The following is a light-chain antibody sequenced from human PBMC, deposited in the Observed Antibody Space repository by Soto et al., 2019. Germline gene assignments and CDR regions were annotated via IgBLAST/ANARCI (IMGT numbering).Light chain of an antibody. CDR2: DAS. CDR1: QSVISH. Sequence: EIVMTQSPATLSVSLVEGATVSCRASQSVISHLAWYQQKPGQAPRLFIYDASNRATGIPARFSGSGSGTDFTLTISSLEPEDFAVYYCQQRSKWPITFGQGTRLEIK. V-gene: IGKV3-11*01. CDR3: QQRSKWPIT. J-gene: IGKJ5*01.